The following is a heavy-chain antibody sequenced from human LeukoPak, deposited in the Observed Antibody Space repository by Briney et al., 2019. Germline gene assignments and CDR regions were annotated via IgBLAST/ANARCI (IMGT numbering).Heavy chain of an antibody. Sequence: GGSLRLSCAASGFTFSSYSMNWVRQAPGKGLEWVSSISSGSSYIYYADSVKGRFTISRDNAKNSLYLQMNSLRAEDTAVYYCARDRGIVVVPAAMDYFDSGGRGPLVTVSS. J-gene: IGHJ4*02. D-gene: IGHD2-2*01. CDR1: GFTFSSYS. CDR2: ISSGSSYI. V-gene: IGHV3-21*01. CDR3: ARDRGIVVVPAAMDYFDS.